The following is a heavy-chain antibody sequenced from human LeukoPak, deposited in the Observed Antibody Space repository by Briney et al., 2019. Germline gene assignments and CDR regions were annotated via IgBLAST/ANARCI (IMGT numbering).Heavy chain of an antibody. V-gene: IGHV1-8*01. CDR2: MNPNSGNT. Sequence: GASVKVSCKASGYTFTSYDINWVRQATGQGLEWMGWMNPNSGNTGYAQKFQGRVSMTADTSTSTAYMELRSLRSEDTAVYYCAIDLTQQLVRGWFDPWGQGTLVTVSS. CDR3: AIDLTQQLVRGWFDP. J-gene: IGHJ5*02. CDR1: GYTFTSYD. D-gene: IGHD6-13*01.